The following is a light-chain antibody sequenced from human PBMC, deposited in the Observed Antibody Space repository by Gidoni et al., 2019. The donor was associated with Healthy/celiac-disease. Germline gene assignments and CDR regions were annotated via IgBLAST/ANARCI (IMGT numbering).Light chain of an antibody. Sequence: DIVLTQSPATLSLSPGERATLSCRASQSVSSYLAWYQQKPGQAPRLLIYDASNRATGIPARFSGSGSGTDFTLTISSLEPEDFAVYYCQQRSNLWTFXQXTKVEIK. CDR1: QSVSSY. CDR3: QQRSNLWT. CDR2: DAS. V-gene: IGKV3-11*01. J-gene: IGKJ1*01.